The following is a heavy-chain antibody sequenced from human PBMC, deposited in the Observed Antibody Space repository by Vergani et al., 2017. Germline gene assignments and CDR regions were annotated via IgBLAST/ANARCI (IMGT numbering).Heavy chain of an antibody. Sequence: EVQLVESGGGLVKPGGSLRLSCAASGFTFSNAWMSWVRQAPGKGLEWVGRIKSKTDGGTTDYAAPVKGRFTISRDDSKNTLYLQMNSLKTEDTAVYYCARDSTPGSGSYYLSYYYGMDVWGQGTTVTVSS. CDR3: ARDSTPGSGSYYLSYYYGMDV. J-gene: IGHJ6*02. D-gene: IGHD3-10*01. CDR2: IKSKTDGGTT. CDR1: GFTFSNAW. V-gene: IGHV3-15*01.